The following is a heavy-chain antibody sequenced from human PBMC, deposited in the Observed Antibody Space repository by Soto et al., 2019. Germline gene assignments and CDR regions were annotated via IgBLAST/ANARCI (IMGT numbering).Heavy chain of an antibody. D-gene: IGHD2-21*02. J-gene: IGHJ4*02. Sequence: ASVKVSCKASGYTFTSYYMHWVRQAPGQGLEWMGIINPSGGSTSYAQKFQGRVTMTRDTSTSTVYMELSSLRSEDTAVYYCARDGHCGGDCPPIGYWGQGTLVTVSS. CDR1: GYTFTSYY. CDR3: ARDGHCGGDCPPIGY. CDR2: INPSGGST. V-gene: IGHV1-46*01.